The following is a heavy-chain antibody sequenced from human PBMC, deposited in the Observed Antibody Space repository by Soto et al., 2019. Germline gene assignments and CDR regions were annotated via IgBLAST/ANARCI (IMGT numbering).Heavy chain of an antibody. Sequence: QVQLVQSGAEVKKPGASVKVSCKASGYTFTSYGISWVRQAPGQGLEWMGWISAYNGNTNYAQKLQGRVTKTTDTATSTAYMELRSLRSDDTAVYYCARGAVEMDTHMEYGMDVWGQGTTVTVSS. V-gene: IGHV1-18*01. CDR2: ISAYNGNT. CDR1: GYTFTSYG. CDR3: ARGAVEMDTHMEYGMDV. D-gene: IGHD5-18*01. J-gene: IGHJ6*02.